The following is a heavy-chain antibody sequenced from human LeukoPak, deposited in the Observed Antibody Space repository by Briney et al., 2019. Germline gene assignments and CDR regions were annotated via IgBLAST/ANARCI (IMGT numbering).Heavy chain of an antibody. D-gene: IGHD3-22*01. Sequence: GGSLRLSCAASGFTFSSYSMNWVRQAPGKGLEWVSSISSSSSYIYYADSVKGRFIISRDNAKNSLYLQMNSLRAEDTAVYYCARTYYYDSSGPPFFDYWGQGTLVTVSS. J-gene: IGHJ4*02. CDR2: ISSSSSYI. V-gene: IGHV3-21*01. CDR1: GFTFSSYS. CDR3: ARTYYYDSSGPPFFDY.